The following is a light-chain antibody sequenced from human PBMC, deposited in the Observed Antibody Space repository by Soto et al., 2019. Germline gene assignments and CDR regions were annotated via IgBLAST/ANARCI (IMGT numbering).Light chain of an antibody. V-gene: IGKV1D-12*01. CDR2: AAS. Sequence: DIQMTQSPSSVSASVGDRVTITCRASQGISSWLACYQQKPGKAPKLLIYAASSLQSVFPSRFSGSGHGTAFTLTISSLQPEYFATYYCQQDNSFPQIPCGQGTRLEI. J-gene: IGKJ5*01. CDR3: QQDNSFPQIP. CDR1: QGISSW.